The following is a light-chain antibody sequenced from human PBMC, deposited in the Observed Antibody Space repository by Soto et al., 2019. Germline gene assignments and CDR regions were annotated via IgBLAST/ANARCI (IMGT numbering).Light chain of an antibody. CDR3: KSYAGSNTYV. CDR1: KNDIGVYDF. Sequence: QSVLTQPPSASGSPGQSVTISCTGTKNDIGVYDFVSWYQHHPGKAPRLIIYEVVQRPSGVPDRFSGSKSGNTASLTVSGLQAADESYYFCKSYAGSNTYVFGSGTKVTVL. CDR2: EVV. V-gene: IGLV2-8*01. J-gene: IGLJ1*01.